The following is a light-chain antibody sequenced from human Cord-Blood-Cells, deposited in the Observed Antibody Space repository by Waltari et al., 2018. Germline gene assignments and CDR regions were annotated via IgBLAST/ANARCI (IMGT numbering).Light chain of an antibody. CDR3: SSYTSSSTYV. J-gene: IGLJ1*01. Sequence: QSALTQPPSASGSPGPSVTISCTGTSSDVGGYNYVSWYQQHPGKAPKLMIYEVSKRPSGVPDRFSGSKSGNTASLTVSGLQAEDEADYYCSSYTSSSTYVFGTGTKVTVL. CDR2: EVS. CDR1: SSDVGGYNY. V-gene: IGLV2-8*01.